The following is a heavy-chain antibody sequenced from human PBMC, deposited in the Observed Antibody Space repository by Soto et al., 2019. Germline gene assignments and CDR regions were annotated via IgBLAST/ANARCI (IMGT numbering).Heavy chain of an antibody. CDR2: IIPIFGTA. Sequence: SVKVSCKASGGTFSSYAISWVRQAPGQWLEWMGGIIPIFGTANYAQKFQGRVTITADKSTSTAYMQLSCLRSEDTGVYYCARDRYCSSTSCYYRWFDPWGQGTLVTVSS. CDR1: GGTFSSYA. D-gene: IGHD2-2*01. J-gene: IGHJ5*02. CDR3: ARDRYCSSTSCYYRWFDP. V-gene: IGHV1-69*06.